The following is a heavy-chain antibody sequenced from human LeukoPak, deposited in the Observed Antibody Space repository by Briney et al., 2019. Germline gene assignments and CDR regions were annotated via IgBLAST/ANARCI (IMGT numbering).Heavy chain of an antibody. CDR1: GYTLTELS. D-gene: IGHD1-26*01. J-gene: IGHJ4*02. V-gene: IGHV1-24*01. CDR3: ATDRWELYYFDY. Sequence: ASVNVSCKVSGYTLTELSMHWVRQAPGKGLEWMGGFDPEDGETIYAQKFQGRVTMTEDTSTDTAYMELSSLRSEDTAVYYCATDRWELYYFDYWGQGTLVTVSS. CDR2: FDPEDGET.